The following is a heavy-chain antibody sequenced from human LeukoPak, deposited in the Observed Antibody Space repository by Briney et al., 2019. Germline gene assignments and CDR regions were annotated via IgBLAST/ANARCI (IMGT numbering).Heavy chain of an antibody. D-gene: IGHD4-17*01. CDR1: GGSISSYY. CDR3: ARDQYGDYYFDY. J-gene: IGHJ4*02. V-gene: IGHV4-59*01. Sequence: PSETLSLTCTVSGGSISSYYWSWIRQPPGKGLEWIGYIYYSGSTNYNPSLKSRVTISVDTSKNQFPLKLSSVTAADTAVYYCARDQYGDYYFDYWGQGTLVTVSS. CDR2: IYYSGST.